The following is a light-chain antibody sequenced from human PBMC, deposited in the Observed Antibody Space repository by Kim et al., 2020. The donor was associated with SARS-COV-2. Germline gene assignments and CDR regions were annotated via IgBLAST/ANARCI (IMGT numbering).Light chain of an antibody. J-gene: IGKJ1*01. CDR3: QQRSNWRT. CDR2: DAS. Sequence: LAPGERATLSGRASQSVSSYLAWYQQKPGQAPRLLIYDASNRATGIPARFSGSGSGTDFTLTISSLEPEDFAVYYCQQRSNWRTFGRGTKVDIK. V-gene: IGKV3-11*01. CDR1: QSVSSY.